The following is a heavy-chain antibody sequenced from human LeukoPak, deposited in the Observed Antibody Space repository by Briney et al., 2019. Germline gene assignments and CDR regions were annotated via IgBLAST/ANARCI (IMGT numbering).Heavy chain of an antibody. CDR1: GFTFSSYS. J-gene: IGHJ4*02. Sequence: GGSLRLSCAASGFTFSSYSMNWVRQAPGKGLEWVANIKQDGSENYYVDSVKGRFTISRDNATNSLYLQMNTLRAEDSAVYYCARDHIAATGTFDYWGQGTLVTVSS. V-gene: IGHV3-7*03. D-gene: IGHD6-13*01. CDR2: IKQDGSEN. CDR3: ARDHIAATGTFDY.